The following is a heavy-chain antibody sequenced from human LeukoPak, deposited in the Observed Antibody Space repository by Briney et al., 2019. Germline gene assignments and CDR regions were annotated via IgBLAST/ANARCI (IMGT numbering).Heavy chain of an antibody. Sequence: ASVKVSCKASGYTFTGYYMHWVRQAPGQGLEWMGRINPNSGGTNYAQKLQGRVTMATDTSTSTAYMELRSLRSDDTAVYYCARVVHCLCVDYWGQGTLVTVSS. J-gene: IGHJ4*02. V-gene: IGHV1-2*06. CDR3: ARVVHCLCVDY. CDR2: INPNSGGT. CDR1: GYTFTGYY. D-gene: IGHD2-15*01.